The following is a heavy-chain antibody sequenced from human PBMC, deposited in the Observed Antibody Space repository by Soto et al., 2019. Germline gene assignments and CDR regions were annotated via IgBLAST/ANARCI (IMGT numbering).Heavy chain of an antibody. V-gene: IGHV3-21*01. Sequence: EVQLVESGGGLVKPGGSLRLSCAASGFTFSSYSMNWVRQAPGKGLEWVSSISSSSSYIYYADSVKGRFTISRDNAKNSLYLQMNSLRAEDMAVYYCARVYCSGGSCYLDYWGQGTLVTVSS. J-gene: IGHJ4*02. CDR3: ARVYCSGGSCYLDY. D-gene: IGHD2-15*01. CDR2: ISSSSSYI. CDR1: GFTFSSYS.